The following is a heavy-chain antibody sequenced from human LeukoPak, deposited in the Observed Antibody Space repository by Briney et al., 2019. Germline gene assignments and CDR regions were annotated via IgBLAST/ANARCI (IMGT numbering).Heavy chain of an antibody. V-gene: IGHV4-34*01. Sequence: PSETLSLTCTVSGGSISGYYWSWIRQPPGKGLEWIGEINHSGSTNYNSSLKSRVAISVDTSKNQFSLKVTSVTAADTAVYYCATRPDIAATGPGWFDPWGQGTLVTVSS. CDR2: INHSGST. CDR1: GGSISGYY. D-gene: IGHD6-13*01. J-gene: IGHJ5*02. CDR3: ATRPDIAATGPGWFDP.